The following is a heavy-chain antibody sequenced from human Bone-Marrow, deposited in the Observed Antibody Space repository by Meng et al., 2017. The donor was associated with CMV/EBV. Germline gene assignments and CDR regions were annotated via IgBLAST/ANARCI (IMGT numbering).Heavy chain of an antibody. Sequence: GESLKISCAASGFAYNTYGMHWVRQAPGKGLEWVAFIRSDGRNKYYAESLKGRFTISRDNSKNTLYLQMNKLRAEDTAVYQCAKDHGGLNRGGSGPGDWGHGTLVTVSS. D-gene: IGHD3-3*01. V-gene: IGHV3-30*02. CDR1: GFAYNTYG. CDR3: AKDHGGLNRGGSGPGD. CDR2: IRSDGRNK. J-gene: IGHJ4*01.